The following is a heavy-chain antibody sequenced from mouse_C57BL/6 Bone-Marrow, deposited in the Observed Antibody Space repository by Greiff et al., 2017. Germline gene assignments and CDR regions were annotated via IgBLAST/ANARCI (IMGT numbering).Heavy chain of an antibody. Sequence: EVQLQQSGTVLARPGASVKMSCKTSGYTFTSYWMHWVKQRPGQGLEWIGAIYPGNSDTSYNQKFKGKAKLTAVTSASTAYMELSSLTNEDSAVYYCTRLQTAQATFDYWGQGTTLTVSS. CDR1: GYTFTSYW. CDR2: IYPGNSDT. CDR3: TRLQTAQATFDY. J-gene: IGHJ2*01. V-gene: IGHV1-5*01. D-gene: IGHD3-2*02.